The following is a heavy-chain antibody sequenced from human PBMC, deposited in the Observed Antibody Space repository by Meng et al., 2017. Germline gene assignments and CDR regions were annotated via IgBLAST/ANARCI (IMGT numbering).Heavy chain of an antibody. CDR3: ARQGYCSSTSCYGPDY. V-gene: IGHV3-11*01. J-gene: IGHJ4*02. CDR1: GFTFSDYY. D-gene: IGHD2-2*01. CDR2: ISSSGSTI. Sequence: QVRVGGAGGGLVKPGGSLRLSCAASGFTFSDYYMSWIRQAPGKGLEWVSYISSSGSTIYYADSVKGRFTISRDNAKNSLYLQMNSLRAEDTAVYYCARQGYCSSTSCYGPDYWGQGTLVTVSS.